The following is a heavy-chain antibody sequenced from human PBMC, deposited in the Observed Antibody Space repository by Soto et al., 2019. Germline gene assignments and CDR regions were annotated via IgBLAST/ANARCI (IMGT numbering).Heavy chain of an antibody. V-gene: IGHV1-69*13. CDR2: IIPIFGTA. Sequence: GASVKVSCKASAYTFTSYGISWVRQAPGQGLEWMGGIIPIFGTANYAQKFQGRVTITADESTSTAYMELSSLRSEDTAVYYCAREHYDYVWGSSGAFDIWGKGTMVTVS. D-gene: IGHD3-16*01. CDR1: AYTFTSYG. CDR3: AREHYDYVWGSSGAFDI. J-gene: IGHJ3*02.